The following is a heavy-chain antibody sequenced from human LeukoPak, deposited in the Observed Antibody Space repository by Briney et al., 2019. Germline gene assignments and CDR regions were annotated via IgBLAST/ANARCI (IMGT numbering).Heavy chain of an antibody. Sequence: ASVKVCCKVSGYTLTELSMHLVRQAPGKGLEWMGGFDLEDGETIYAQKFQGRVTMTEDTSTDTAYMELSSLRSEDTAVYYCATSGSGYYTYYFDYWGQGTLVTVSS. CDR1: GYTLTELS. J-gene: IGHJ4*02. D-gene: IGHD3-22*01. CDR3: ATSGSGYYTYYFDY. V-gene: IGHV1-24*01. CDR2: FDLEDGET.